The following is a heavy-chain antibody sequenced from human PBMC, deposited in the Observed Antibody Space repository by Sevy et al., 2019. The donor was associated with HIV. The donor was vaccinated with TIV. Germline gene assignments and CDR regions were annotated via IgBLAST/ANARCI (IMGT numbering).Heavy chain of an antibody. Sequence: GESLKISCAASGFTFSSYWMSWVRQAPGKGLEWVANIKQDGSEKYYVDSVKGRFTISRDNAKNSLYLQMNSLRAEDTAVYYCARVDGHDSSSYWFDAFWMIFDYWGQGTLVTVSS. CDR3: ARVDGHDSSSYWFDAFWMIFDY. D-gene: IGHD3-22*01. J-gene: IGHJ4*02. V-gene: IGHV3-7*03. CDR2: IKQDGSEK. CDR1: GFTFSSYW.